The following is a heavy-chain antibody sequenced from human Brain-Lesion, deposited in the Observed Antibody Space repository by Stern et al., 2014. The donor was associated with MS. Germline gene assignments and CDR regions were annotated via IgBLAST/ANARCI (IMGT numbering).Heavy chain of an antibody. CDR2: INPNTGGT. J-gene: IGHJ6*02. CDR3: ARDQRGITIFGVVTDYYYLGMDV. V-gene: IGHV1-2*02. CDR1: GYIFTGYY. D-gene: IGHD3-3*01. Sequence: VQLGQSGAEVKKPGASGKVSCKTSGYIFTGYYIHWVRQAPGQGLEWMAWINPNTGGTKYAQKFQGRVTMSRDTSISTAYVELSSLTSDDTAVYYCARDQRGITIFGVVTDYYYLGMDVWGQGTTVTVSS.